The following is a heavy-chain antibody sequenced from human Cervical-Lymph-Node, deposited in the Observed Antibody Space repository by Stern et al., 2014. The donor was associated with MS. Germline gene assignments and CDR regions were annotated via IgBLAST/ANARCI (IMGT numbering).Heavy chain of an antibody. D-gene: IGHD3-16*01. CDR2: MTPNNANT. CDR1: GYTFINYD. CDR3: VRGRLSYGYGLDA. Sequence: VQLVEYGSQVRKPGASVKVSCQASGYTFINYDIFWGRKATGQGIEWMGCMTPNNANTDHAQKFQGRVTMTRNSSISTAYMELSGLRSDDTAVYYCVRGRLSYGYGLDAWGQGTAVIVSS. J-gene: IGHJ6*02. V-gene: IGHV1-8*01.